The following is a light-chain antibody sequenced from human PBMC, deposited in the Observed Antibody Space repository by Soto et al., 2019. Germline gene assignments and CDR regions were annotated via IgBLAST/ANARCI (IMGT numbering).Light chain of an antibody. CDR3: QQYGSSPWT. V-gene: IGKV3-20*01. Sequence: ILLSQYPRSLSLSSGERTPISCRASQSVSSSSVAWYQQKPGQAPRLLIYGASSWATGIPDRFSGSGSGTDFTLTISRLEPEDFAVYYCQQYGSSPWTFGQGTKVDIK. CDR2: GAS. J-gene: IGKJ1*01. CDR1: QSVSSSS.